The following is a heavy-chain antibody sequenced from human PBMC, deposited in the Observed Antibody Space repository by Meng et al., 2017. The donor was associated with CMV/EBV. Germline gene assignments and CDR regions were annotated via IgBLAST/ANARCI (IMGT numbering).Heavy chain of an antibody. J-gene: IGHJ4*02. CDR1: GGSFSGYS. CDR3: ARETRRYSSGWYAPFLDY. D-gene: IGHD6-19*01. CDR2: INHSGRT. Sequence: VQLQQWGAVLLHLSAPLPLTCAVYGGSFSGYSWSWIRQPPGKGLQWIGEINHSGRTNYNPSFKRRVTISVDTSKNQFSLKLSSVTAADPAVYYCARETRRYSSGWYAPFLDYWCQGTLVTVSS. V-gene: IGHV4-34*01.